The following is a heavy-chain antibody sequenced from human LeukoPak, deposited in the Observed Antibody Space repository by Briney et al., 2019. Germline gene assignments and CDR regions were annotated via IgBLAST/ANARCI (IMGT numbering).Heavy chain of an antibody. Sequence: GGSLGLSCAASGFTFSDYYMSWIRQAPGKGLEWVSYISSSGSTIYYADSVKGRFTISRDNAKNSLYLQMNSLRAEDTAVYYCARVYCSSTSCYPEGWFDPWGQGTLVTVSS. CDR3: ARVYCSSTSCYPEGWFDP. CDR1: GFTFSDYY. D-gene: IGHD2-2*01. V-gene: IGHV3-11*04. J-gene: IGHJ5*02. CDR2: ISSSGSTI.